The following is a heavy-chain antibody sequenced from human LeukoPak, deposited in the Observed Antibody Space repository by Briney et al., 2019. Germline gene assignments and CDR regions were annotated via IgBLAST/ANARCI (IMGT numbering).Heavy chain of an antibody. CDR3: ARARAYYYGSGSRAFDI. D-gene: IGHD3-10*01. Sequence: SETLSLTCAVYGGSFSGYYWSCIRQPPGKGLEWIGEINHSGGTNYNPSLKSRVTISVDTSKNQFSLKLSSVTAADTSVYYCARARAYYYGSGSRAFDIWGQGTMVTVSS. J-gene: IGHJ3*02. CDR1: GGSFSGYY. CDR2: INHSGGT. V-gene: IGHV4-34*01.